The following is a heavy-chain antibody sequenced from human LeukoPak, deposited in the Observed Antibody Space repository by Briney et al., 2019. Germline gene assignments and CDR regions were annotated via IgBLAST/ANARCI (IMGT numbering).Heavy chain of an antibody. CDR2: TYYRSKWSN. CDR3: ARDRMGSATLGFDY. D-gene: IGHD1-26*01. V-gene: IGHV6-1*01. CDR1: GASVSNNTAT. Sequence: SQTLSLTCVISGASVSNNTATWNWIRQSPSRGLEWLGRTYYRSKWSNDYAVSVKSRIIINPDTPRNQFYLQLNSVTAADTAVYYCARDRMGSATLGFDYWGQGTLVTVSS. J-gene: IGHJ4*02.